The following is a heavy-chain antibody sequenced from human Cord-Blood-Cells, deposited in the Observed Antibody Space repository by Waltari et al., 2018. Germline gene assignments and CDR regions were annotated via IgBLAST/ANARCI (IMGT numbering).Heavy chain of an antibody. CDR1: GFTFSSYS. Sequence: EVQLVESGGGLVKPGGSLRLSCAASGFTFSSYSMNWVRQAPGKGLEWVSSISSSSSYIYYAASVKARFTISRDNAKNSLYLQMNSLRAEDTAVYYCARPYYDFWSGDYYFDYWGQGTLVTVSS. V-gene: IGHV3-21*01. J-gene: IGHJ4*02. CDR3: ARPYYDFWSGDYYFDY. D-gene: IGHD3-3*01. CDR2: ISSSSSYI.